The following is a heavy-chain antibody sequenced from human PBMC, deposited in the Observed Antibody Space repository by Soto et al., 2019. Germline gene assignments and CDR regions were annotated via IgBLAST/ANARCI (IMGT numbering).Heavy chain of an antibody. CDR1: GYTFTSYY. V-gene: IGHV1-46*01. CDR3: ARDGFIRFNYWYDP. Sequence: QVQLVQSGAEVKKPGASVKVSCKASGYTFTSYYIHWVRQAPGQGLEWMGIINPSGGSTTYAQNFQGRVTMTRDTSTSTVYMELSSLRSDDTAMYYCARDGFIRFNYWYDPWGQGTPVTVSS. J-gene: IGHJ5*02. CDR2: INPSGGST. D-gene: IGHD3-16*02.